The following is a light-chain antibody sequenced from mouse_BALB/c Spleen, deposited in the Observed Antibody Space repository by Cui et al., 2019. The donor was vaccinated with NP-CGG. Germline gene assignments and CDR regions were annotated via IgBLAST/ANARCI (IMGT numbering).Light chain of an antibody. J-gene: IGLJ1*01. CDR1: TGAGTTSNY. CDR3: ALWYSNHWV. Sequence: QAVVTQEPALTTSPGETVTLTCRSSTGAGTTSNYANWVQENPDHLFTGLIGGTNNRAPGVPARFSGSLIGDKAALTITGAQTEDEAMYFCALWYSNHWVFGGGTKLTVL. V-gene: IGLV1*01. CDR2: GTN.